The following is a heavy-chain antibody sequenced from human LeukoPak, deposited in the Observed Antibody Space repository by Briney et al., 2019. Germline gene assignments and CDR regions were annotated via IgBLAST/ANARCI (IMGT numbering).Heavy chain of an antibody. CDR3: AKDSRWPNDAFDI. D-gene: IGHD6-13*01. Sequence: PGGSLRLSCAASDFTFRTYPMSWLRQAPGKGLERVSAISVTGTTYYAGSVKGRFTISRDNSKNTLYLQMNSLRADDTAVYYCAKDSRWPNDAFDIWGQGTLVTVSS. CDR2: ISVTGTT. J-gene: IGHJ3*02. CDR1: DFTFRTYP. V-gene: IGHV3-23*01.